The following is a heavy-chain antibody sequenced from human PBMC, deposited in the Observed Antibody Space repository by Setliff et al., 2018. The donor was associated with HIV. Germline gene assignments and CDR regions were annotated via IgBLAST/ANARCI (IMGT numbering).Heavy chain of an antibody. J-gene: IGHJ4*02. CDR2: IYYSGST. V-gene: IGHV4-39*02. CDR3: TIPASSLAPN. CDR1: GVSTSSSSYY. Sequence: SETLSLTCTVSGVSTSSSSYYWGWIRQPPGKGLDWIGYIYYSGSTYYNPSLKSRLTISVDTSKNHFSLRLSSVTAADTAVYYCTIPASSLAPNWGRGTQVTVSS.